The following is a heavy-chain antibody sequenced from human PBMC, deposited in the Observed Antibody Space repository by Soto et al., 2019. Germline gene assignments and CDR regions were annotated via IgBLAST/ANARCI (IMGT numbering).Heavy chain of an antibody. V-gene: IGHV3-30*01. J-gene: IGHJ4*02. CDR1: GFTLSIYS. Sequence: QVQLVESGGGVVHPGRSLRLSCAASGFTLSIYSMHWVRQAPGKGLEWVAVISYDGNKKFYRDSVKGRFSISRDTSMQTVYLEMNRLSAEATGVYYCARSIGVAVLDYWGQGTLVTVSS. D-gene: IGHD6-19*01. CDR2: ISYDGNKK. CDR3: ARSIGVAVLDY.